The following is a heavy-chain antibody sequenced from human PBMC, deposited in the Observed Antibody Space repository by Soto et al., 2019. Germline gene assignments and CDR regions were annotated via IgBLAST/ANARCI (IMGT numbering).Heavy chain of an antibody. J-gene: IGHJ4*02. CDR1: GFSLNSYA. CDR2: VRASAYDT. Sequence: EVQLLESGGGLVQPGGSLRLSCAASGFSLNSYAMTWVRQAPGTGLEWVSTVRASAYDTYYADSVKGRFTISRDNSNNTLYLYLNNLRVEDTAVYYCAKDSALIRITMTWGPTISQFDHWGQGALVTVSS. D-gene: IGHD3-22*01. CDR3: AKDSALIRITMTWGPTISQFDH. V-gene: IGHV3-23*01.